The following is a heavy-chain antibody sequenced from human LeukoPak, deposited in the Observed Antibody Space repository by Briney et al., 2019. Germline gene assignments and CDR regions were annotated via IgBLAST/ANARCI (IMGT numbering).Heavy chain of an antibody. CDR3: ARDGFTMVTRYGMDV. V-gene: IGHV3-7*01. CDR1: GFTFSSYW. D-gene: IGHD3-10*01. CDR2: IKQDGREK. Sequence: GESLRLSCAASGFTFSSYWMSWVRQAPGKGLEWVANIKQDGREKYYVDSVKGRFTISRDNAKNSLYLQMNSLRAEDTAVYYCARDGFTMVTRYGMDVWGQGTTVTVSS. J-gene: IGHJ6*02.